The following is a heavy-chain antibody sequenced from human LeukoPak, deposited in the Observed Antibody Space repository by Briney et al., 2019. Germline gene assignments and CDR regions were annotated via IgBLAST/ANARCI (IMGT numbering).Heavy chain of an antibody. J-gene: IGHJ3*02. CDR1: GGSISSYY. CDR3: AIRPLSGYSPYDAFDI. CDR2: IYYGGST. Sequence: PSETLSSTCTVAGGSISSYYWSWIRKPPGKGLGWIGYIYYGGSTNYNPSLKSRVTISVDTSKNQFSLKLSSVTAADTAVYYCAIRPLSGYSPYDAFDIWGQGTMVTVSS. V-gene: IGHV4-59*01. D-gene: IGHD5-12*01.